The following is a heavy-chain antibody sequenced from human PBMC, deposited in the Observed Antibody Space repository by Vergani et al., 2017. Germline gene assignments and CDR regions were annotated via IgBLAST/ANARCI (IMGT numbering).Heavy chain of an antibody. Sequence: QVQLVESGGGLVKPGGSLRLSCAASGFTFSDYYMSWIRQAPGKGLEWVSYISSSGSTIYYADSLKGRFTISRDNAKNPLYLQMNSLRAEDTAVYYGAKGTPEREPNYYYGMDVWGQGTTVTVSS. CDR2: ISSSGSTI. V-gene: IGHV3-11*01. D-gene: IGHD1-14*01. CDR3: AKGTPEREPNYYYGMDV. J-gene: IGHJ6*02. CDR1: GFTFSDYY.